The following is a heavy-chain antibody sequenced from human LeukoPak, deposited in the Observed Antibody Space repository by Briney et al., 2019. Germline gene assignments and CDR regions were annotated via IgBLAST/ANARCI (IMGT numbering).Heavy chain of an antibody. V-gene: IGHV3-21*04. J-gene: IGHJ6*02. D-gene: IGHD4-17*01. CDR2: ISSSGSDT. Sequence: PGGSLRLSCAASGFTFRNYRMNWVRQAPGKGLEWVSSISSSGSDTYYADSLEGRFTISRDNASNSLFLQMNSLRAEDTAVYYCAKRTVTTSLYYGMDVWGQGTTVTVSS. CDR3: AKRTVTTSLYYGMDV. CDR1: GFTFRNYR.